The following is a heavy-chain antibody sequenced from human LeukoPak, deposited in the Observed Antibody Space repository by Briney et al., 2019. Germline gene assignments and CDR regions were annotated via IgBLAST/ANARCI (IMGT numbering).Heavy chain of an antibody. V-gene: IGHV3-9*01. CDR2: IRWKTGGS. D-gene: IGHD5-12*01. J-gene: IGHJ4*02. Sequence: PGGSLRLSCAASGFTFDDYAMHWVRQAPGKGLEWVSGIRWKTGGSDYADSVRGRFTISKDNAKNSLYLQLNSLRVEDTALYYCAKVMGGYGGGFDHWGQGTLVVVSS. CDR3: AKVMGGYGGGFDH. CDR1: GFTFDDYA.